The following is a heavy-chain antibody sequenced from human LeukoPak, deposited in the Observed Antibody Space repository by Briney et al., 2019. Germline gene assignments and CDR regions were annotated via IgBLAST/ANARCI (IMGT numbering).Heavy chain of an antibody. CDR2: VGTGFDT. CDR1: GFTFSSHA. D-gene: IGHD2-15*01. CDR3: TKNVPGRAIDY. J-gene: IGHJ4*02. V-gene: IGHV3-23*01. Sequence: GGSLRLSCVASGFTFSSHAMSWVRQAPGKGLEWVSTVGTGFDTYYTDSVKGRFTISRDNSKNTLSLQMSSLRAEDTATYYCTKNVPGRAIDYWGQGTLVTVSS.